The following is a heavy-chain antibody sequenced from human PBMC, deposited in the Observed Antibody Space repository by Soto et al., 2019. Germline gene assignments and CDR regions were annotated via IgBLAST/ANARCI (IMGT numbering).Heavy chain of an antibody. J-gene: IGHJ4*02. V-gene: IGHV3-23*01. Sequence: PGGSLRLSCAASGFTFSSYAMSWVRQAPGKGLEWVSAISGSGGSTYYADSVKGRFTISRDNSKNTLYLQMNSLRAEDTAVYYCAKATIMTTVTTSSPPAPNWGQGTLVTVSS. CDR1: GFTFSSYA. CDR3: AKATIMTTVTTSSPPAPN. D-gene: IGHD4-4*01. CDR2: ISGSGGST.